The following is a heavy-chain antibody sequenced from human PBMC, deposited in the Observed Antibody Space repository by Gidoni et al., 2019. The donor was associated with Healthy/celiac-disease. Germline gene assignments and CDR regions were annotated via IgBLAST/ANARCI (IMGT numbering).Heavy chain of an antibody. CDR1: GFTFDDYA. Sequence: EVQLVESGGGLVQPGRSLGLSCAASGFTFDDYAMHWVRQAPGKGLEWVSGISWNSGSIGYADSVKGRFTISRDNAKNSLYLQMNSLRAEDTALYYCAKATGGAYDSSGMFDYWGQGTLVTVSS. CDR2: ISWNSGSI. V-gene: IGHV3-9*01. J-gene: IGHJ4*02. CDR3: AKATGGAYDSSGMFDY. D-gene: IGHD3-22*01.